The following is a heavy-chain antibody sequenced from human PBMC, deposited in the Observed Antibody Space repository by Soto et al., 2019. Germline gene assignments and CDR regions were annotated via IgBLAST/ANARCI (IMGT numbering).Heavy chain of an antibody. V-gene: IGHV1-58*02. J-gene: IGHJ3*02. CDR1: GYTFTSYG. D-gene: IGHD4-17*01. CDR3: AADVRLLDAFDI. Sequence: SVKVSCKASGYTFTSYGISWVRQARGQRLEWIGWIVVGSGNTNYAQKFQERVTITRDMSTSTAYMELSSLRSEDTAVYYCAADVRLLDAFDIWGQGTMVTVSS. CDR2: IVVGSGNT.